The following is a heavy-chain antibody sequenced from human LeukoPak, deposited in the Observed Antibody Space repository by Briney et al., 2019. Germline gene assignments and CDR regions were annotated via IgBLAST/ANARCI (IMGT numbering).Heavy chain of an antibody. V-gene: IGHV1-18*01. Sequence: ASVKVSCKASGYTFTSYGISWVRQAPGQGREWMGWISAYNGNTNYAQKLQGRVTMTTDTSTSTAYMELRSLRSDDTAVYYCAREGPNAYYDFWSGYYHYYYYMDVWGKGTTVTVSS. J-gene: IGHJ6*03. CDR3: AREGPNAYYDFWSGYYHYYYYMDV. D-gene: IGHD3-3*01. CDR1: GYTFTSYG. CDR2: ISAYNGNT.